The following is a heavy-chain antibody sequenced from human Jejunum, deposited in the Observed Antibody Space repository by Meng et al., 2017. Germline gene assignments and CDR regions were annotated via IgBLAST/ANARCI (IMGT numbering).Heavy chain of an antibody. Sequence: QLVESGGGLVQPGGSLSLSCVGSGFTFNDYYMGWIRQAPGKGLEWVSYISSSSRTIYYADSVKGRFTISRDNAQNSLFLQMNSLRPEDSGLYYCATASRGVDNCFDPWGQGALVTVSS. D-gene: IGHD2-15*01. CDR1: GFTFNDYY. CDR2: ISSSSRTI. J-gene: IGHJ5*02. V-gene: IGHV3-11*01. CDR3: ATASRGVDNCFDP.